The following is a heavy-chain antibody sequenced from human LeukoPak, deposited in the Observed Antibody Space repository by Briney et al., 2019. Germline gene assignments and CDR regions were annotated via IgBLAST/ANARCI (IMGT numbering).Heavy chain of an antibody. CDR2: ISSSSSYI. D-gene: IGHD5-18*01. Sequence: GGSLRLSCAASGFTFSSYSMNWVRQAPGKGLEWVSSISSSSSYIYYADSVKGRFTISRDNAKNSLYLQMNSLRAEDTAVYYCTRDAGTRLKYSFGYGDYWGQGALVTVSS. CDR1: GFTFSSYS. CDR3: TRDAGTRLKYSFGYGDY. V-gene: IGHV3-21*01. J-gene: IGHJ4*02.